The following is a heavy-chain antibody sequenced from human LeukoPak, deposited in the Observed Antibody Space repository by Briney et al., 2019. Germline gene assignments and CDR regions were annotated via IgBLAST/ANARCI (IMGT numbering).Heavy chain of an antibody. CDR3: AREKGTLDSGPLGSWFDP. V-gene: IGHV1-2*04. J-gene: IGHJ5*02. CDR1: GYTFTGYY. Sequence: ASVKVSCKASGYTFTGYYMHWVRQAPGQGLEWMGWINPNSGGTNYAQKFQGWVTMTRDTSISTAYMELSRLRSDDTAVYYCAREKGTLDSGPLGSWFDPWGQGTLVTVSS. D-gene: IGHD3-10*01. CDR2: INPNSGGT.